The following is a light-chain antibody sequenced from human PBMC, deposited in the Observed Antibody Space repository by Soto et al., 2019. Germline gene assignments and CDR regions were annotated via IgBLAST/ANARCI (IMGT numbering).Light chain of an antibody. CDR2: GAS. V-gene: IGKV3-15*01. Sequence: EIVMTQSPATLSVYQGERATLSCRASQSVSSNLAWYQQKPGQAPRLLIYGASTRATGIPARFGGSGSGTEFTLTISILHSEDVAVYCCQQYNNWPQTFGQGTKVDIK. CDR3: QQYNNWPQT. CDR1: QSVSSN. J-gene: IGKJ1*01.